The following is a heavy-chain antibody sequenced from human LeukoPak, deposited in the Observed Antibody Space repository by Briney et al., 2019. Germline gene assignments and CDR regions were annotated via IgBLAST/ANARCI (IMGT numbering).Heavy chain of an antibody. V-gene: IGHV4-30-2*01. D-gene: IGHD2-2*01. J-gene: IGHJ4*02. Sequence: SQTLSPTCAVSGGSISSGGYSWSWIRQPPGKGLEWIGYIYHSGSTYYNPSLKSRVTISVDRSKNQFSLKLSSVTAADTAVYYCASLAVVVPAAMIWGQGTLVTVSS. CDR1: GGSISSGGYS. CDR2: IYHSGST. CDR3: ASLAVVVPAAMI.